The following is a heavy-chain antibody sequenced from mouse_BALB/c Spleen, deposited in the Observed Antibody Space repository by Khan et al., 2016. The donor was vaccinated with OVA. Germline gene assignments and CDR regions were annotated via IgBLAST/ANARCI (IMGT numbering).Heavy chain of an antibody. CDR2: IYPGNGYT. D-gene: IGHD2-14*01. CDR1: GFTFTSYG. J-gene: IGHJ2*01. Sequence: VQLQQSGAELGRPGSSVKLSCKTSGFTFTSYGIKWVKQRPGQGLEWIGYIYPGNGYTVYNEKFQGKATLTSDTSASTASMQFRSLTSEDSAIYFCAAAYYRNYFDYWGQGTTLTVSS. V-gene: IGHV1S134*01. CDR3: AAAYYRNYFDY.